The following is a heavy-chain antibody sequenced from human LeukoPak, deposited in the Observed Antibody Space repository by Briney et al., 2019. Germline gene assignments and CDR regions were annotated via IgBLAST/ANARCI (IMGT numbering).Heavy chain of an antibody. D-gene: IGHD5-12*01. CDR3: ARLGTYSGNLFDN. Sequence: SETLSLTCTVSGGSITSDSYYWVWVRQPPGKGLEWTGSIKYGETTFYSSSLQSRITLSMDASKNQFSLRLTSVTAADTAVYYCARLGTYSGNLFDNWGQGTLVTVSS. J-gene: IGHJ4*02. V-gene: IGHV4-39*01. CDR1: GGSITSDSYY. CDR2: IKYGETT.